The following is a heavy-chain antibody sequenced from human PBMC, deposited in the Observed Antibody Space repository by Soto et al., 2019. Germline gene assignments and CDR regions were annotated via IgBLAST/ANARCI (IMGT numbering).Heavy chain of an antibody. Sequence: ASVKVSCKASGYTFTSYDINWVRQATGQGLKWMGWMNPNSGNTGYAQKFQGRVTMTRNTSISTAYMELSSLRSEDTAVYYCARSSDFWSGFYGMDVWGQGTTVTVSS. D-gene: IGHD3-3*01. V-gene: IGHV1-8*01. CDR2: MNPNSGNT. J-gene: IGHJ6*02. CDR1: GYTFTSYD. CDR3: ARSSDFWSGFYGMDV.